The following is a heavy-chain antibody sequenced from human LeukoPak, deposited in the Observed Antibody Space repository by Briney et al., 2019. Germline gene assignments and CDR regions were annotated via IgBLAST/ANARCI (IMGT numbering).Heavy chain of an antibody. D-gene: IGHD3-16*01. CDR2: ISAYNGNT. Sequence: ASVKVSCKASGYTFTGYYMHWVRQAPGQGLEWMGWISAYNGNTNYAQKLQGRVTMTTDTSTSTAYMELRSLRSDDTAVYYCARKNPKVWGSYHDYWGQGTLVTVSS. CDR1: GYTFTGYY. V-gene: IGHV1-18*04. CDR3: ARKNPKVWGSYHDY. J-gene: IGHJ4*02.